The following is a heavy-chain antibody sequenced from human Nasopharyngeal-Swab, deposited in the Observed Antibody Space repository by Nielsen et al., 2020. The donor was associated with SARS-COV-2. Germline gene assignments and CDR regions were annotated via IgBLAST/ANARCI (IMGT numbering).Heavy chain of an antibody. J-gene: IGHJ4*02. Sequence: SETLSLICTVSGGSISSGDYYWSWIRQPPGKGLEWIGYIYYSGSTYYNPSLKSRVTISVDTSKNQFSLKLSSVTAADTAVYYCAREAHDYGDYGRFYLDYWGQGTLVTVSS. D-gene: IGHD4-17*01. V-gene: IGHV4-30-4*01. CDR3: AREAHDYGDYGRFYLDY. CDR1: GGSISSGDYY. CDR2: IYYSGST.